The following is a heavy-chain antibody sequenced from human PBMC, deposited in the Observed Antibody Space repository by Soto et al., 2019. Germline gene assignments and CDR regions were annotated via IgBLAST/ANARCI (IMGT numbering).Heavy chain of an antibody. V-gene: IGHV4-39*01. CDR2: VYQSGTT. Sequence: QLQLQESGPGLVRSSETLSLTCSVSGASISTSSDFWGWIRQAPGKGLAWIGNVYQSGTTRLNPSLKSRVSIVVDRSKNQFSLELNSATAADRSVYYCARQPESTSYFDYWGQGILVTVSS. J-gene: IGHJ4*02. D-gene: IGHD2-2*01. CDR1: GASISTSSDF. CDR3: ARQPESTSYFDY.